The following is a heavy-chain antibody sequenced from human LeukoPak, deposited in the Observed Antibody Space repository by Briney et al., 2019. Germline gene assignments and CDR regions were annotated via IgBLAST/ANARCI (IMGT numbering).Heavy chain of an antibody. CDR2: ISSSGSTI. CDR3: ARVGWAVADQYYFDY. CDR1: GFTFSSYS. D-gene: IGHD6-19*01. J-gene: IGHJ4*02. Sequence: PGGSLRLSCAASGFTFSSYSMNWVRQAPGKGLEWVSYISSSGSTIYYADSVKGRFTISRDNAKDSLYLQMNSLRAEDTAVYYCARVGWAVADQYYFDYWGQGTLVTVSS. V-gene: IGHV3-48*04.